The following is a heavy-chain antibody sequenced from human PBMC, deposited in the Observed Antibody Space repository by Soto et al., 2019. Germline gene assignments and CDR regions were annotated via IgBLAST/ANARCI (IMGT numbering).Heavy chain of an antibody. CDR2: IYWDDDK. CDR1: GFSLSTSGVG. D-gene: IGHD3-9*01. V-gene: IGHV2-5*02. CDR3: AHTQRLRYFDWLSSYDY. J-gene: IGHJ4*02. Sequence: SGPTLVNPTQTLTLTCTFSGFSLSTSGVGVGWNRQPPGKALEWLALIYWDDDKRYSPSLKSRLTITKDTSKNQVVLTMTNMDPVDTATYYCAHTQRLRYFDWLSSYDYWGQGTLVTVSS.